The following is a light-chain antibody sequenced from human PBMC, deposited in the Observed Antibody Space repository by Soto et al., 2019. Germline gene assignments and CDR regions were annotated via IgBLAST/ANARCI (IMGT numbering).Light chain of an antibody. J-gene: IGLJ3*02. V-gene: IGLV2-8*01. CDR2: EVT. CDR1: NSDIGGYNF. Sequence: QSALTQPPSASGSPGQSVTISCTGTNSDIGGYNFVSWYQQHPGKAPKLMIYEVTKRPSGVPDRFSGSKSGYTASLTVSGLQAEDEADYYCSSYAGSNNLLFGGGTKLNVL. CDR3: SSYAGSNNLL.